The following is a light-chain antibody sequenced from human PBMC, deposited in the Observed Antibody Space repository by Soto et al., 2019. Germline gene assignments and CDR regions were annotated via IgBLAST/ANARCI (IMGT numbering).Light chain of an antibody. CDR1: LSVRYK. CDR3: QQYHNWPPLT. J-gene: IGKJ4*01. Sequence: EIVMTQSPATLSVFTGERATLSCRASLSVRYKLAWYQQKPGQAPRLLIYGSSTRATGVPARLSGSGSGTEFTLTISGLQSEDFAVYYCQQYHNWPPLTFGGGTKVAIK. CDR2: GSS. V-gene: IGKV3-15*01.